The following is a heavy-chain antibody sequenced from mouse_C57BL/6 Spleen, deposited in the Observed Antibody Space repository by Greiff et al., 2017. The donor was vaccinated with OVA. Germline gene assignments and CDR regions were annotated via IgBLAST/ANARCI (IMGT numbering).Heavy chain of an antibody. CDR2: INYDGSST. CDR1: GFTFSDYY. CDR3: ARDDGAY. J-gene: IGHJ3*01. D-gene: IGHD2-3*01. Sequence: EVQLVESERGLVQPGSSMKLSCKASGFTFSDYYMAWVRQVPEKGLEWVANINYDGSSTYYLDSLKSRFIISRDNAKNILYLQMSSLRSEDTATYYCARDDGAYWGQGTLVTVSA. V-gene: IGHV5-16*01.